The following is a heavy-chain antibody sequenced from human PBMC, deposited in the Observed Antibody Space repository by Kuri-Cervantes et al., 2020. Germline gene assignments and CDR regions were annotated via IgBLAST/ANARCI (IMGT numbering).Heavy chain of an antibody. V-gene: IGHV3-48*03. CDR2: ISSSGNSI. D-gene: IGHD3-22*01. CDR3: AREIYYDSSGYYGTFDY. CDR1: GFTFNNYE. Sequence: GGSLRLSCAVSGFTFNNYEMNWVRQAPGKGLEWVSYISSSGNSIYYADSVKGRFTISRDNAKNSLYLQMNSLRDEDTAVYYCAREIYYDSSGYYGTFDYWGQGTLVTVSS. J-gene: IGHJ4*02.